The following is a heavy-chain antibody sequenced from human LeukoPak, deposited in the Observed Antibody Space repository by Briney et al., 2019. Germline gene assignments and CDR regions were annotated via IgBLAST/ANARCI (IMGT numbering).Heavy chain of an antibody. J-gene: IGHJ4*02. V-gene: IGHV3-33*06. CDR2: IWYDGSNK. CDR3: AKDRGGSYFDFDF. D-gene: IGHD1-26*01. CDR1: GYTFSSHG. Sequence: PGGSLRLSCAASGYTFSSHGMHWVRQAPGKGLEWVAVIWYDGSNKYYADSVKGRFTISRDNSENTLSLQMYSLRAEDTAVYYCAKDRGGSYFDFDFWGRGTLVTVSS.